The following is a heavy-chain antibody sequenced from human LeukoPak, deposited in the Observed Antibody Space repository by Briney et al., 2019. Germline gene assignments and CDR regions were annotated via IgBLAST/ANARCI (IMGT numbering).Heavy chain of an antibody. V-gene: IGHV3-23*05. CDR3: ARLSAGASSMTTFGY. CDR1: GFTFSAYA. CDR2: IGSDNKP. D-gene: IGHD2/OR15-2a*01. J-gene: IGHJ4*02. Sequence: GGSLRLSCEASGFTFSAYAMTWVRQAPGKGLEWVSSIGSDNKPHYSESVKGRFAISRDNSKSMLFLQLNSLRAEDTAVYYCARLSAGASSMTTFGYWGQGTLVTVAS.